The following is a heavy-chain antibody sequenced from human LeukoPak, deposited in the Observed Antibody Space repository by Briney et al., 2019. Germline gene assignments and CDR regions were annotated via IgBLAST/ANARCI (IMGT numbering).Heavy chain of an antibody. J-gene: IGHJ5*02. Sequence: GSSVKVSCKASGYTFTSYGISWVRQAPGQGLEWMGWINPNSGGTNYAQKFQGRVTMTRDTSISTAYMELSRLRSDDTAVYYCASQSHDVPWGQGTLVTVSS. V-gene: IGHV1-2*02. CDR3: ASQSHDVP. CDR2: INPNSGGT. CDR1: GYTFTSYG.